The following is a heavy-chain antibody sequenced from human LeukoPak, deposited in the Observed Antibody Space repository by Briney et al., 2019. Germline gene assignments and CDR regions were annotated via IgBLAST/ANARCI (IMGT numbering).Heavy chain of an antibody. Sequence: SGGSLRLSCAASGFTFNNYAMTWVRQAPGKGLEWVSVINGGGSSYYADSVKGRFTVSRDNSENTLYLQMNSLRDEDTAVYYCAKGQGYNYGDSIDYWGQGTLVTVSS. CDR3: AKGQGYNYGDSIDY. J-gene: IGHJ4*02. D-gene: IGHD5-18*01. V-gene: IGHV3-23*01. CDR1: GFTFNNYA. CDR2: INGGGSS.